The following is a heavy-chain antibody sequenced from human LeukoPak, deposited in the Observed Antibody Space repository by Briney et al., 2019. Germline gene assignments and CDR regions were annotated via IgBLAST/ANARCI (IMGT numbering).Heavy chain of an antibody. D-gene: IGHD2-2*01. Sequence: GASVKVSCKASGYTFTGYYMHWVRQAPGQGLEWMGWINPNSGGTNYAQKFQGRVTMTRDTSISTASMELSRLRSDDTAVYYCARAPDIVVVPAALTSNWFDPWGQGTLVTVSS. V-gene: IGHV1-2*02. J-gene: IGHJ5*02. CDR1: GYTFTGYY. CDR2: INPNSGGT. CDR3: ARAPDIVVVPAALTSNWFDP.